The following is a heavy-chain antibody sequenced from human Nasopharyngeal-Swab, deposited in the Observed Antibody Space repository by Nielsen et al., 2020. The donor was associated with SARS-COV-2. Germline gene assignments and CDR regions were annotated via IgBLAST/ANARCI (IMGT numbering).Heavy chain of an antibody. CDR2: IYPGDSDT. D-gene: IGHD3-22*01. CDR1: GYRFISYW. V-gene: IGHV5-51*01. J-gene: IGHJ3*02. Sequence: GGSLRLSCKGSGYRFISYWIGWVRQMPGKGPEWMGIIYPGDSDTRYSPSFQGQVTISADKSINTAYLQWSSLKASDTAMYYCARTAIEGGYYRGDAFDIWGQGTMVTVSS. CDR3: ARTAIEGGYYRGDAFDI.